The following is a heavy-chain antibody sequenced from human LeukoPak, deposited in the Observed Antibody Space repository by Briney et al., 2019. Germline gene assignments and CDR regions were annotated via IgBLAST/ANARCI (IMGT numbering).Heavy chain of an antibody. V-gene: IGHV3-21*01. CDR3: ARDVGGDYALALDY. J-gene: IGHJ4*02. D-gene: IGHD4-17*01. Sequence: GGSLRLSCAASGFTFSSYSMNWVRQAPGKGPEWVSSISSSSSYIYYADSVKGRFTISRDNAKNSLYLQMNSLRAEDTAVYYCARDVGGDYALALDYWGQGTLVTVSS. CDR1: GFTFSSYS. CDR2: ISSSSSYI.